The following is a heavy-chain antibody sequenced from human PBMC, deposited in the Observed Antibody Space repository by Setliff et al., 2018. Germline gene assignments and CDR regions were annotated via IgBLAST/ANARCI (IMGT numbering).Heavy chain of an antibody. CDR3: ARGGPTLTISRVLVVSSFDP. D-gene: IGHD3-3*01. CDR1: GYSISSGYY. V-gene: IGHV4-38-2*01. J-gene: IGHJ5*02. Sequence: SETLSLTCAVSGYSISSGYYWGWIRQPPGKGLEWIGSICHSVSTYYNPSLKSRVTISVDTSKDQFSLKLSSVTAADTAVYYCARGGPTLTISRVLVVSSFDPWGQGSRVTVS. CDR2: ICHSVST.